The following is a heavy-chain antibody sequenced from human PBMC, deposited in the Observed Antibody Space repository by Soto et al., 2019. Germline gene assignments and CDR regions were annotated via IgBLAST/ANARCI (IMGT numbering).Heavy chain of an antibody. Sequence: QVQLVESGGGVVQPGRSLRLSCAASGFTFSSYGMHWVRQAPGKGLEWVAVIWYDGSNKYYADSVEGRFTISSDNSKNTLYLQMTSLRSEDTAVYYCSRDLGAVRWLQLRWYAFDIWGQGTMVTVSS. D-gene: IGHD5-12*01. V-gene: IGHV3-33*01. J-gene: IGHJ3*02. CDR1: GFTFSSYG. CDR2: IWYDGSNK. CDR3: SRDLGAVRWLQLRWYAFDI.